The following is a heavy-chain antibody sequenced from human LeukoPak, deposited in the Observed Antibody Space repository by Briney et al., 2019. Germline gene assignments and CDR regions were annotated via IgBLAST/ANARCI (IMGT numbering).Heavy chain of an antibody. J-gene: IGHJ4*02. V-gene: IGHV1-46*01. Sequence: ASVKVSCKASGYAFTSDQIHWVRQAPGQGLEWMGIINSSGGSTNNAEKFQGRVTMTRNTSISTAYMELSSLRSEDTAVYYCAIARGLYCSSTSCYKGGVDYWGQGTLVTVSS. CDR2: INSSGGST. CDR3: AIARGLYCSSTSCYKGGVDY. CDR1: GYAFTSDQ. D-gene: IGHD2-2*02.